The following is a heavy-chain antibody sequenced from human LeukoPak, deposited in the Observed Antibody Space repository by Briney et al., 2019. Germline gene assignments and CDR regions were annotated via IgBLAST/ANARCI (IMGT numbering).Heavy chain of an antibody. CDR2: ISPNSGGT. V-gene: IGHV1-2*02. Sequence: ASMKVSCKASGSTFSGYYMHWVRQAPGQGLEWMAWISPNSGGTNYVQKFQGRVTVTRDTSISTDYMEISGLTSDDTALYYCAREPSGSGGYDYWGQGTLVTVSS. D-gene: IGHD3-10*01. J-gene: IGHJ4*02. CDR1: GSTFSGYY. CDR3: AREPSGSGGYDY.